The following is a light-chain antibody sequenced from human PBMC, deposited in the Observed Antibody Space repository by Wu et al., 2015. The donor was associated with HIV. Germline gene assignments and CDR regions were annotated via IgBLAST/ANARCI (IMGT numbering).Light chain of an antibody. CDR3: QQCHSFPLT. CDR2: AAS. V-gene: IGKV1-12*01. Sequence: DIQMSQSPSFVSASVGDRVTLTCRATQDISSWLAWYQMKPGKSPKLLISAASTLQNGVPLRFSGSGSGTHFTLTINNVQTEDVATYYCQQCHSFPLTFGGGTQVDIK. CDR1: QDISSW. J-gene: IGKJ4*01.